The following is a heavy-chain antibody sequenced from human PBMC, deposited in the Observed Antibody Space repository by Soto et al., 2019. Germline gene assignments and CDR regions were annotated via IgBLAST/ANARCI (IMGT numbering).Heavy chain of an antibody. CDR2: INAGNGNT. D-gene: IGHD3-10*01. V-gene: IGHV1-3*01. J-gene: IGHJ6*02. Sequence: QVQLVQSGAEVKKPGASVKVSCKASGYTFTSYAMHWVRQAPGQRLEWMGGINAGNGNTKYSQKFQGRVTITRDTSASTAYMELSSLRSEDTAVYYCARYGSGSYPTGYYYGMDVWGQGTTVTVSS. CDR3: ARYGSGSYPTGYYYGMDV. CDR1: GYTFTSYA.